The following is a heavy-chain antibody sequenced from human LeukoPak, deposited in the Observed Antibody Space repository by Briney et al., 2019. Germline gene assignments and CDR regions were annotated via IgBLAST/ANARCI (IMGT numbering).Heavy chain of an antibody. CDR3: ARAAAGTRDWFDP. CDR2: IIPILGIA. Sequence: ASVKVSCKASGGTFSSYAISWVRQAPGQGLEWMGRIIPILGIANYAQKFQGRVTITADKSTSTAYMEPSSLRSEDTVVYYCARAAAGTRDWFDPWGQGTLVTVSS. J-gene: IGHJ5*02. CDR1: GGTFSSYA. D-gene: IGHD6-13*01. V-gene: IGHV1-69*04.